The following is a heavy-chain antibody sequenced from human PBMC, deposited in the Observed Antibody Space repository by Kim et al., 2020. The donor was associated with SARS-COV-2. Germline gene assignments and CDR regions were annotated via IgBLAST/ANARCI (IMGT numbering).Heavy chain of an antibody. CDR2: INHSGST. Sequence: SETLSLTCAVYGGSFSGYYWSWIRQPPGKGLEWIGEINHSGSTNYNPSLKSRVTISVDTSKNQFSLKLSSVTAADTAVYYCAGQRPMVRGVIITYLDYYYYGMDVWGQGTTVTVSS. J-gene: IGHJ6*02. CDR3: AGQRPMVRGVIITYLDYYYYGMDV. V-gene: IGHV4-34*01. D-gene: IGHD3-10*01. CDR1: GGSFSGYY.